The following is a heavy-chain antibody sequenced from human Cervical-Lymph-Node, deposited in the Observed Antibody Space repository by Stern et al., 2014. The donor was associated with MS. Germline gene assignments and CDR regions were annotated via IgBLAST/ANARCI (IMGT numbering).Heavy chain of an antibody. CDR1: GFTFSSYW. Sequence: VQLVESGGGLVQPGGSLRLSCAASGFTFSSYWMHWVRPAPGKGLVWVSGLKYDGTRTNYADSVKGRFTISRDNAKSTLFLQMNSLRADDTAVYYCASNNHYGVSLDYWGQGALVTVSS. J-gene: IGHJ4*02. CDR2: LKYDGTRT. V-gene: IGHV3-74*02. D-gene: IGHD4-17*01. CDR3: ASNNHYGVSLDY.